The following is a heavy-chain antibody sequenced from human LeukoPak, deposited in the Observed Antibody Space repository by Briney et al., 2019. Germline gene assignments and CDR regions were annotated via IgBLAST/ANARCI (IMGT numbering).Heavy chain of an antibody. J-gene: IGHJ6*04. CDR3: ARVRCGGDCYNYYYYGMDV. V-gene: IGHV1-3*01. CDR2: INAGNGNT. CDR1: GYTFTSYA. D-gene: IGHD2-21*02. Sequence: ASVKVSCKASGYTFTSYAMHWVRQAPGQRLEWMGWINAGNGNTKYSQKFQGRVTITRDTSAGTAYMELSSLRSEDTAVYYCARVRCGGDCYNYYYYGMDVWGKGTTVTVSS.